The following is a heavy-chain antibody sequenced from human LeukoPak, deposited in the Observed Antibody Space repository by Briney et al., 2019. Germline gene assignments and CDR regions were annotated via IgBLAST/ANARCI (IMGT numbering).Heavy chain of an antibody. Sequence: ASVKVSCKVSGYTLTELSMHWVRQAPGKGLEWMGGFDPEDGETIYAQKFQGRVTMTEDTSTDTAYMELSSLRSEDTAVYYCATDLYRYDSSGYYYLYYFDYWGQGTLVTVSS. CDR2: FDPEDGET. CDR3: ATDLYRYDSSGYYYLYYFDY. J-gene: IGHJ4*02. V-gene: IGHV1-24*01. CDR1: GYTLTELS. D-gene: IGHD3-22*01.